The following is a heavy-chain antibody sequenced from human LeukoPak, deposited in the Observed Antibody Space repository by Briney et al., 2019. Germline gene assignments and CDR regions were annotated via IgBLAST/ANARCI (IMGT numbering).Heavy chain of an antibody. CDR3: ARAAGLYPYYFDY. V-gene: IGHV4-39*07. D-gene: IGHD3-16*02. J-gene: IGHJ4*02. CDR1: GGSISSSSYY. Sequence: SETLSLTCTVSGGSISSSSYYWGWIRQPPGKGLEWIGSIYYSGSTYYDPSLKSRVTISVDTSKNQFSLKLSSVTAADTAVYHCARAAGLYPYYFDYWGQGTLVTVSS. CDR2: IYYSGST.